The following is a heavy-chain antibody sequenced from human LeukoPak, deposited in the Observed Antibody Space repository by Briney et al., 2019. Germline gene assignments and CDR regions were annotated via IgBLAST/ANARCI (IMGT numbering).Heavy chain of an antibody. V-gene: IGHV4-31*03. J-gene: IGHJ5*02. Sequence: SETLSPTCTVSGGSISSGGYYWSWIRQHPGKGLEWIGYIYYSGSTYYNPSLKSRVTISVDTSKNQFSLKLSSVTAADTAVYYCARGRGCSSTSCYVGSNWFDPWGQGTLVTVSS. CDR1: GGSISSGGYY. D-gene: IGHD2-2*01. CDR2: IYYSGST. CDR3: ARGRGCSSTSCYVGSNWFDP.